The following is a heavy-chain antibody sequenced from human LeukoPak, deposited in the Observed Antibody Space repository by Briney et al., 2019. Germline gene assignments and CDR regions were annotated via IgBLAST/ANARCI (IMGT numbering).Heavy chain of an antibody. CDR2: AVPMFGIR. V-gene: IGHV1-69*04. Sequence: GASVTVSLTSSVGTFNNYAFSWVRLAPAQGHGWMGRAVPMFGIRNYPQTFRGRVNITADKATNTVYMELRSLRAEDTAIYYCATEPSRSYSFDHLDFWGLGTPVTVSS. CDR1: VGTFNNYA. J-gene: IGHJ4*02. D-gene: IGHD5-12*01. CDR3: ATEPSRSYSFDHLDF.